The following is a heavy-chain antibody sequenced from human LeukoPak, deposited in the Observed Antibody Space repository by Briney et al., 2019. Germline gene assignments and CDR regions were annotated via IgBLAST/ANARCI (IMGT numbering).Heavy chain of an antibody. J-gene: IGHJ6*03. V-gene: IGHV3-53*01. D-gene: IGHD1-26*01. CDR1: GFTVSSNY. Sequence: PGGSLRLSCAASGFTVSSNYMSWVRQAPGKGLEWVSVIYSGGSPYYADSVKGRFTISRDNSKNTLYLQMNSLRAEDTAVYYCASGSYWYYYYYMDVWGKGTTVTVSS. CDR2: IYSGGSP. CDR3: ASGSYWYYYYYMDV.